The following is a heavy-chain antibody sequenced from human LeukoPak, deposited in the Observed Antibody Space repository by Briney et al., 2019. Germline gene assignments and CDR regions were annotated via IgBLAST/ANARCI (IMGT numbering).Heavy chain of an antibody. D-gene: IGHD1-26*01. V-gene: IGHV3-23*01. CDR2: ISGSGGST. CDR1: GFTFSSYA. CDR3: ARALIVGPTTTNFDY. Sequence: GGSLRLSCAASGFTFSSYAMSWVRQAPGKGLEWVSAISGSGGSTYYADSVKGRFTISRDNSKNTLYLQMNSLRAEDTAVYYCARALIVGPTTTNFDYWGQGTLVTVSS. J-gene: IGHJ4*02.